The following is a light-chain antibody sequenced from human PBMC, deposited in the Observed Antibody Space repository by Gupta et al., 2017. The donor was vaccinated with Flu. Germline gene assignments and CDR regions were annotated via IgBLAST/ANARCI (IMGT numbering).Light chain of an antibody. CDR3: LQQDTEPLT. CDR2: EAS. CDR1: EDIDDD. Sequence: ETTLTQSPAFVSATAGDKVTISCKATEDIDDDLNWYQQKPGEAPIFIIKEASTRGPGTPLRFSGTGYGTDFDLTIDKVESEDAAYYFCLQQDTEPLTFGGGTKLEI. J-gene: IGKJ4*01. V-gene: IGKV5-2*01.